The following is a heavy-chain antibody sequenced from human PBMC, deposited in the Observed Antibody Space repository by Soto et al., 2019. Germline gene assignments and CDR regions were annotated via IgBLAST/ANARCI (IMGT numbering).Heavy chain of an antibody. J-gene: IGHJ4*02. CDR1: GCTFNTYA. D-gene: IGHD3-10*01. CDR2: ISPMFGAA. CDR3: AREVQVHTPAFVY. Sequence: QVQLVQSGAEMKKPGSSVKVSCQSSGCTFNTYAMNWVRQAPGQGPEWMGDISPMFGAANYAPKFQSRVTNTADESTGTSYRLLSSLTSEDTALYFCAREVQVHTPAFVYWGQGTLVTVSS. V-gene: IGHV1-69*19.